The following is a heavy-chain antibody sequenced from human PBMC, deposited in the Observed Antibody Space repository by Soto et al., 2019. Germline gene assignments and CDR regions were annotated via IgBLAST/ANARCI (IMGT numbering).Heavy chain of an antibody. Sequence: SETLSLTCTVSGDAITSSSYFWSWIRQSPGRGLEYIGYTYYNGRTNYNPSLQSRVTISVDTSTSQFSLNLTSVTTGDTAVYYCARMSRTVNYWGQGIPVTVSS. CDR2: TYYNGRT. CDR1: GDAITSSSYF. V-gene: IGHV4-61*01. CDR3: ARMSRTVNY. J-gene: IGHJ4*02. D-gene: IGHD4-17*01.